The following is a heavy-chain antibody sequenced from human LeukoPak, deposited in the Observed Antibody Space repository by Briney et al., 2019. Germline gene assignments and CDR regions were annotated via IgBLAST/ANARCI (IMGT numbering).Heavy chain of an antibody. J-gene: IGHJ4*02. D-gene: IGHD2/OR15-2a*01. V-gene: IGHV3-23*01. CDR2: ISNNGGRT. Sequence: GGSLRLSCAGSGFSFSSNTMSWVRQAPGRGLEWVSSISNNGGRTDYADSVKGRFTISRDNSKSTLYLHMDSLRAEDTAVYYCARDEDTSALSEYWGQGTLVTVSS. CDR3: ARDEDTSALSEY. CDR1: GFSFSSNT.